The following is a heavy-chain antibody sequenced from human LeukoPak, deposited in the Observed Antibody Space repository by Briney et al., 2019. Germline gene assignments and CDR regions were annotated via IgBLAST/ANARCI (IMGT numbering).Heavy chain of an antibody. CDR3: ARVGYCSSTSCYGYNWFDP. Sequence: ASVKVSCKASGYTFTSYAIHWVRQAPGQRLEWMGWINAGNGNTKYSQKFQGRVTITRDTSASTAYMELSSLRSEDTAVYYCARVGYCSSTSCYGYNWFDPWGQGTLVTVSS. CDR1: GYTFTSYA. V-gene: IGHV1-3*01. CDR2: INAGNGNT. J-gene: IGHJ5*02. D-gene: IGHD2-2*01.